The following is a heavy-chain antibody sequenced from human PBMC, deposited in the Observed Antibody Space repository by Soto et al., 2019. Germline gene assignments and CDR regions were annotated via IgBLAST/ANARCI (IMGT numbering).Heavy chain of an antibody. V-gene: IGHV4-59*01. CDR1: GGSISSYY. CDR3: ARELGDILTDSNWFDP. CDR2: IYYSGST. Sequence: SETLSLTCTVSGGSISSYYWSWIRQPPGKGLEWIGYIYYSGSTNYNPSLKSRVTISVDTSKNQFSLKLSSVTAADTAVYYCARELGDILTDSNWFDPWGQGTLVTSPQ. J-gene: IGHJ5*02. D-gene: IGHD3-9*01.